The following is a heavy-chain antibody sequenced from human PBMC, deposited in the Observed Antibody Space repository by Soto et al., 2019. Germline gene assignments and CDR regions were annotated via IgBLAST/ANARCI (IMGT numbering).Heavy chain of an antibody. CDR1: GYTFSDYY. Sequence: PGGSLRLSCAASGYTFSDYYMSWIRQAPGKGVGWISYIDTSGTKIYYADSVKGRFTITRDNAKNSLYLEMNSLRDEDTAVYYCASHYDMWSGYLSPVDYWGQGTLVTVSS. V-gene: IGHV3-11*01. CDR3: ASHYDMWSGYLSPVDY. J-gene: IGHJ4*02. CDR2: IDTSGTKI. D-gene: IGHD3-3*01.